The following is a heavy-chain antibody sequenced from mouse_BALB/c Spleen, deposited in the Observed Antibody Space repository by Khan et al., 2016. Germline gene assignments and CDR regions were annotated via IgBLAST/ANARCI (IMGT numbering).Heavy chain of an antibody. Sequence: EVELVESGGGLVQPGGSLKLSCAASGFTFNTYAMSWVRQTPDKRLELVATINHNGGSTYYVDSVRGRFTISRDNAKNTLYLQMGRLRSEDTAMYFCARVRQAADYWGQGTSVAVSS. V-gene: IGHV5-6-3*01. CDR1: GFTFNTYA. CDR2: INHNGGST. D-gene: IGHD2-14*01. J-gene: IGHJ4*01. CDR3: ARVRQAADY.